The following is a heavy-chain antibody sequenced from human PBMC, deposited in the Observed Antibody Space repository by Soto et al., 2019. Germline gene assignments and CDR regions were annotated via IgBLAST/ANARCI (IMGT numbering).Heavy chain of an antibody. J-gene: IGHJ6*03. CDR3: AGTTSHQWYYMDV. V-gene: IGHV6-1*01. D-gene: IGHD1-7*01. CDR1: GDSVSSNSAA. Sequence: PSQPLSLTCAISGDSVSSNSAAWNWIRLSPSRGLEWLARTYYRSRWYNDYAVSVRSRITVNPDTSKNQFSLQLTSVTPEDTAVYYCAGTTSHQWYYMDVWGKGTTVTSP. CDR2: TYYRSRWYN.